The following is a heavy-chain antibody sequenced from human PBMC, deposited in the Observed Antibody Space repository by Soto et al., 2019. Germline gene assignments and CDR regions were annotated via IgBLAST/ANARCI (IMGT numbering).Heavy chain of an antibody. CDR3: ARSGYSYGLNWFDP. CDR1: GGTFSSHA. CDR2: IIPIFGTA. D-gene: IGHD5-18*01. Sequence: ASVKVSCKASGGTFSSHAISWVRQAPGQGLEWMGGIIPIFGTANYAQKFQGRVTITADESTSTAYMELSSLRSEDTAVYYCARSGYSYGLNWFDPWGQGTLVTVSS. V-gene: IGHV1-69*13. J-gene: IGHJ5*02.